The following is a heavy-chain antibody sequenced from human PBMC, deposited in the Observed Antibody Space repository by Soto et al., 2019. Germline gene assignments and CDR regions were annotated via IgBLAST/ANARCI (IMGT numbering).Heavy chain of an antibody. J-gene: IGHJ4*02. V-gene: IGHV1-3*01. Sequence: GASVKVSCKASGYTFISYAIHWVRQAPGQRLEWMGWINAGNGNTKYSQKFQGRVTITRDTSASTAYMELTSLRSEDTAVYYCARELQGLYYFDYWGLGTLVTVSS. CDR1: GYTFISYA. CDR2: INAGNGNT. CDR3: ARELQGLYYFDY. D-gene: IGHD2-15*01.